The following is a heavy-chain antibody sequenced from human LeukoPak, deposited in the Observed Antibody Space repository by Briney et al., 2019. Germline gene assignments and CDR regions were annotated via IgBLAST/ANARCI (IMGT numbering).Heavy chain of an antibody. CDR2: FDPEGGET. Sequence: ASVKVSCKVSGYTLTELSMHWVRQAPGKGLEWMGGFDPEGGETIYAQKFQGRVTMTEDTSTDTAYMELSSPRSEDTAVYYCATDGASVFDSTGKYFQHWGQGTLVTVSS. V-gene: IGHV1-24*01. J-gene: IGHJ1*01. D-gene: IGHD3-22*01. CDR1: GYTLTELS. CDR3: ATDGASVFDSTGKYFQH.